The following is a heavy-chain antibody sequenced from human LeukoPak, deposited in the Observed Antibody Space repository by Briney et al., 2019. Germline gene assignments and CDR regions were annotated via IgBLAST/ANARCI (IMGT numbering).Heavy chain of an antibody. CDR2: IKQDGSEK. CDR1: GFTFSSYW. V-gene: IGHV3-7*01. J-gene: IGHJ4*02. Sequence: GGSLRLSCAASGFTFSSYWMSWVRKAPGKGLEWVANIKQDGSEKYYVDSVKGRFTISRDNSKNTLSLQMNSLRAEDTAVYYCAKDSYCSSVSCYFFDYWGQGTLVTVSS. D-gene: IGHD2-2*01. CDR3: AKDSYCSSVSCYFFDY.